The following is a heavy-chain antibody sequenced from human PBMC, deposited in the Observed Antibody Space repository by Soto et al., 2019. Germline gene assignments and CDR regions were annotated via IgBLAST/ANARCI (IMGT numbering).Heavy chain of an antibody. Sequence: GGSLRLSCAASGFTFSSYGMHWVRQAPGKGLEWVAVISYDGSNKYYADSVKGRFTISRDNSKNTLYLQMNSLRAEDTAVYYCAKDLSVYCSSTSCKFLNYYYYGMDVWGQGTTVTVSS. J-gene: IGHJ6*02. CDR2: ISYDGSNK. V-gene: IGHV3-30*18. D-gene: IGHD2-2*01. CDR3: AKDLSVYCSSTSCKFLNYYYYGMDV. CDR1: GFTFSSYG.